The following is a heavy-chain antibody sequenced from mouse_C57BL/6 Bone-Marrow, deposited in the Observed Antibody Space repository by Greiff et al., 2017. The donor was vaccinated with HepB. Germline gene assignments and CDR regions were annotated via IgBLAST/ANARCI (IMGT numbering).Heavy chain of an antibody. Sequence: QVHVKQPGAELVRPGTSVKLSCKASGYTFTSYWMHWVKQRPGQGLEWIGVIDPSDSYTNYNQKFKGKATLTVDTSSSTAYMQLSSLTSEDSAVYYCARVRYFDVWGTGTTVTVSS. V-gene: IGHV1-59*01. J-gene: IGHJ1*03. CDR2: IDPSDSYT. CDR3: ARVRYFDV. CDR1: GYTFTSYW.